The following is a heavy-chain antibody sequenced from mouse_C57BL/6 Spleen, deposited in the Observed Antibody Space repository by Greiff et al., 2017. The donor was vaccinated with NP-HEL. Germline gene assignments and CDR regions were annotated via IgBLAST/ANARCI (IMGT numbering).Heavy chain of an antibody. V-gene: IGHV5-9-1*02. J-gene: IGHJ1*03. D-gene: IGHD2-4*01. CDR3: TIYYDYDWYFDV. CDR2: ISSGGDYI. CDR1: GFTFSSYA. Sequence: EVKLVESGEGLVKPGGSLKLSCAASGFTFSSYAMSWVRQTPEKRLEWVAYISSGGDYIYYADTVKGRFTISRDNARNTLYLQMSSLKSEDTAMYYCTIYYDYDWYFDVWGTGTTVTVSS.